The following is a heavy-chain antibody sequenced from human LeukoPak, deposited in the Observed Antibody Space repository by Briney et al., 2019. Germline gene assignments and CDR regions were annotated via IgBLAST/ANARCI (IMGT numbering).Heavy chain of an antibody. Sequence: PETLSLTCTVSGGSISSSSYYWGWIRQPPGKGLEWIGSIYYSGSTYYNPSLKSRVTISVDTSKNQFSLKLSSVTAADTAVYYCARVIAAAGSYYFDCWGQGTLVTVSS. CDR3: ARVIAAAGSYYFDC. CDR1: GGSISSSSYY. D-gene: IGHD6-13*01. V-gene: IGHV4-39*07. J-gene: IGHJ4*02. CDR2: IYYSGST.